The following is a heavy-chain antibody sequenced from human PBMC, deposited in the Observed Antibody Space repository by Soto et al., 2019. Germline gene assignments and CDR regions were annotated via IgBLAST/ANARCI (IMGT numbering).Heavy chain of an antibody. J-gene: IGHJ4*02. Sequence: LRLSCAASGFDFRKYAMHWVRQSPGKGPEWVAITSDDGDIQYYADSVKGRFTISRDNSKNTLYLQMTTLRSEDAAVYFCARAVDAAMDPLDYWGQGTLVTVSS. CDR1: GFDFRKYA. D-gene: IGHD5-18*01. V-gene: IGHV3-30-3*01. CDR2: TSDDGDIQ. CDR3: ARAVDAAMDPLDY.